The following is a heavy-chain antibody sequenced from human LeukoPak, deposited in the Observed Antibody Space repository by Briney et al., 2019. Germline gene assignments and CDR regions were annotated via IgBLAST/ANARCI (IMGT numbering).Heavy chain of an antibody. CDR1: GGSISSYY. CDR2: IYYSGST. V-gene: IGHV4-59*12. Sequence: SETLSLTCTVSGGSISSYYWSWIRQPPGKGLEWIGYIYYSGSTNYNPSLKSRVTISVDTSKNQFSLKLSSVTAADTAVYYCARDIYGASSDYWGQGTLVTVSA. CDR3: ARDIYGASSDY. J-gene: IGHJ4*02. D-gene: IGHD3-10*01.